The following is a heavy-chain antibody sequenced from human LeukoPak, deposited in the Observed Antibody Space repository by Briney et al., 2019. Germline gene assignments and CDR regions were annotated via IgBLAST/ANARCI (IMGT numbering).Heavy chain of an antibody. Sequence: VTSVKVSCKASGGTFSSYTITWVRQAPGQGLEWMGGIIPIFGSANYAQKFQGRVTITADESTSTVYMVLTSLRSEDTAVYYCAREDGGLDYWGQGTLVTVSS. V-gene: IGHV1-69*01. CDR1: GGTFSSYT. CDR2: IIPIFGSA. D-gene: IGHD4-23*01. J-gene: IGHJ4*02. CDR3: AREDGGLDY.